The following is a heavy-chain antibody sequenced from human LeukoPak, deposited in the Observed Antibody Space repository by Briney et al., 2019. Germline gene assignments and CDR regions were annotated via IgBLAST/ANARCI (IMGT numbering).Heavy chain of an antibody. CDR2: IYTSGST. J-gene: IGHJ5*02. Sequence: PSQTLSLTCTVSGGSISSGDYYWSWIRQPAGKGLEWIGRIYTSGSTNYNPSLKSRVTMSVDTSKNQFSLKLSSVTAADTAVYYCARTGPNFWSGYSLGFDPWGQGTLVTVSS. V-gene: IGHV4-61*02. CDR1: GGSISSGDYY. CDR3: ARTGPNFWSGYSLGFDP. D-gene: IGHD3-3*01.